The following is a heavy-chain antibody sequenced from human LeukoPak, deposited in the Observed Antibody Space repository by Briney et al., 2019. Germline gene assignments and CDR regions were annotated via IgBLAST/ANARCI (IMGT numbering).Heavy chain of an antibody. CDR3: ARGRTYYYDTSGYYPSIYFGMDV. D-gene: IGHD3-22*01. Sequence: SETLSLTCAVSGGSFSGYYWYWIRQPPGKGLEWIGEINHGESTNYNPSLKSRATLSVDTSKNQFSLNLTSVTAADTAVYYCARGRTYYYDTSGYYPSIYFGMDVWGQGTTVIVSS. V-gene: IGHV4-34*01. CDR2: INHGEST. CDR1: GGSFSGYY. J-gene: IGHJ6*02.